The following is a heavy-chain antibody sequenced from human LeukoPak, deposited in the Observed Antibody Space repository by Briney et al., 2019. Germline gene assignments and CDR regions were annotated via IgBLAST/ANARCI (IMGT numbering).Heavy chain of an antibody. Sequence: SETLSLTCTVSGGSISSSDFYWGWIRQPPGRGLEWIGSINYSGTTYYTPSLKSRVTISVDTSKNQFSLNLNSVTAADTAVYYCARNYGSGSYSPFDIWGQGTMVTVSS. D-gene: IGHD3-10*01. CDR1: GGSISSSDFY. CDR3: ARNYGSGSYSPFDI. J-gene: IGHJ3*02. V-gene: IGHV4-39*01. CDR2: INYSGTT.